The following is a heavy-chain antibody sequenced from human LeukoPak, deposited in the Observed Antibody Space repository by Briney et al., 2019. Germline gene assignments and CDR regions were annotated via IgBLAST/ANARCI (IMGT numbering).Heavy chain of an antibody. CDR3: GRYLKPSALSVFDI. CDR1: GDSISNYY. V-gene: IGHV4-59*01. D-gene: IGHD2-2*01. J-gene: IGHJ3*02. Sequence: PSETLSLTCTVSGDSISNYYWSWIRQPPGKGLEWIGYIYYSGSTNYNPSLKSRVTISVDTSKNQFSLKLSSVTAADTAVYYCGRYLKPSALSVFDIWGQGTMVTVSS. CDR2: IYYSGST.